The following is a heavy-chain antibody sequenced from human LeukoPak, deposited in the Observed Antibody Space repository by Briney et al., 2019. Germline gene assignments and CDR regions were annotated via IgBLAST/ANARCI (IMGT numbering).Heavy chain of an antibody. V-gene: IGHV3-74*01. Sequence: GGSLRLPCAASGFTFSSYWMHWVRQAPGKGLVWVSRINSDGSRPSYADSVKGRFTISRDNAKNTLYLQMNSLRAEDTAVYYCARGTGYGVLDIWGQGTMVTVSS. CDR1: GFTFSSYW. J-gene: IGHJ3*02. CDR2: INSDGSRP. CDR3: ARGTGYGVLDI. D-gene: IGHD2-8*01.